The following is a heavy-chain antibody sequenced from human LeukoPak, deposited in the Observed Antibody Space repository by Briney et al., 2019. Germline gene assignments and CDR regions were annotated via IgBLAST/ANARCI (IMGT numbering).Heavy chain of an antibody. J-gene: IGHJ4*02. V-gene: IGHV3-30*02. D-gene: IGHD1-26*01. CDR1: GFTFSSYG. CDR3: AKDFIAMSDWEPLGY. CDR2: IRYDGNNK. Sequence: GGSLRLSCAASGFTFSSYGMHWVRQAPGKGLEWVAFIRYDGNNKYYADSVKGRFTISRDNSKNTLYLQMNCLRDEDTAVYYCAKDFIAMSDWEPLGYWGQGILVTVSS.